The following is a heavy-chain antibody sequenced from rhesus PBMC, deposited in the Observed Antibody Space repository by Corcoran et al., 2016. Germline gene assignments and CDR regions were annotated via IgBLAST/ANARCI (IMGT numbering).Heavy chain of an antibody. CDR2: IYGSGSST. V-gene: IGHV4-169*02. Sequence: QLQLPESGPGLVKPSETLSVTCAVSGGSIRSSYWSWIRQAPGKGLAWIGYIYGSGSSTNYNPSLKSRVTISKDTSKNQFSLKLSSVTAADTAIYYCARDYYGFNSWGQGVVVTVSS. CDR1: GGSIRSSY. CDR3: ARDYYGFNS. J-gene: IGHJ6*01.